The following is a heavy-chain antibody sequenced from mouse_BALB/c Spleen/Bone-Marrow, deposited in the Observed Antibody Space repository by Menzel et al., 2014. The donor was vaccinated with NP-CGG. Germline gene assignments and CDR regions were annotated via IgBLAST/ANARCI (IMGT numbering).Heavy chain of an antibody. V-gene: IGHV7-1*02. CDR1: GFTFSDFY. CDR2: SRNKANDYTA. D-gene: IGHD6-1*01. Sequence: EVNLVESGGGLVQPGGSLRLSCATSGFTFSDFYMEWVRQPPGKRLEWIAGSRNKANDYTAEYSASVKGRFIVSRDSSQSILYLQMNALRADDTAIYYCARDDATRAMDYWGQGTSVTVSS. CDR3: ARDDATRAMDY. J-gene: IGHJ4*01.